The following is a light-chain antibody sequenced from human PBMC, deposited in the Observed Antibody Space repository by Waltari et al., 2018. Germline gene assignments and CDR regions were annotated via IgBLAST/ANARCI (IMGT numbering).Light chain of an antibody. J-gene: IGKJ2*02. CDR2: GAS. CDR3: QQYNTWPPST. CDR1: QSISNN. V-gene: IGKV3-15*01. Sequence: EIVMTQSPAALSVSPGERATLHCRASQSISNNLAWYQHKPGQPPRLLISGASTRATGVPARFSGSGSGTEFTLTISSLQSEDSAIYFCQQYNTWPPSTFGQGTKLEIK.